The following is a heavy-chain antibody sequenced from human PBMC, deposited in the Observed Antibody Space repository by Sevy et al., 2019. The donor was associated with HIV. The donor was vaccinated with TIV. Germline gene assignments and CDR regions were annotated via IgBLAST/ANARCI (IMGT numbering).Heavy chain of an antibody. D-gene: IGHD3-16*01. CDR2: FDPEDGER. V-gene: IGHV1-24*01. J-gene: IGHJ4*02. CDR3: ATTREYYEDNSGYLDY. Sequence: ASVTVSCKVSGKNLNDLPMHWVRQAPGKGLEWMGRFDPEDGERIYAQKFQGRVTMTEDTSRDTAYMELNSLRSEDTAMYYCATTREYYEDNSGYLDYWGQGILVTVSS. CDR1: GKNLNDLP.